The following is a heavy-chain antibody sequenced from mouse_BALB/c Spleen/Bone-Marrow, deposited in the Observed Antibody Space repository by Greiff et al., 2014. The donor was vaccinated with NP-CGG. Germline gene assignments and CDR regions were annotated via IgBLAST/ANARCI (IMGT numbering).Heavy chain of an antibody. Sequence: EVQLQQSGPELVKPGASMKISCKASEYTFTDYNMHWVKQSHGKSLEWIGYIYPYSGGTGYNQKFKSKATLTVDDSSFTAYMELRSLTTEDSAVYYCARSGIPYAMDYWGQGTSVTVSS. CDR2: IYPYSGGT. CDR1: EYTFTDYN. D-gene: IGHD5-2*01. CDR3: ARSGIPYAMDY. J-gene: IGHJ4*01. V-gene: IGHV1S29*02.